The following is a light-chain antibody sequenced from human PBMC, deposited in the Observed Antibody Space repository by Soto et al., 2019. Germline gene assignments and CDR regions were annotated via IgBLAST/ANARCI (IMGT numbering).Light chain of an antibody. Sequence: DLQMTQSPSSLSASVGDRIAITCQASQGISRELNWYQQKPGKAPELLIYGASNLQTGVPSRFSGGGSGTHFSLTISALQPEDVATYYCHQYTSLPYTFGGGTKVEI. CDR2: GAS. CDR1: QGISRE. V-gene: IGKV1-33*01. CDR3: HQYTSLPYT. J-gene: IGKJ4*01.